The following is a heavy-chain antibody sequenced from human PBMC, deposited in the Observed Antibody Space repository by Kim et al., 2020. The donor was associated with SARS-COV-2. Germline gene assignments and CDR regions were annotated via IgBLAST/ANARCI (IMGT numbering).Heavy chain of an antibody. CDR3: ARGFDFWSGRQFDP. Sequence: NPSLKSRVNITVDTSKNQFSLKLSSVTAADTAVYYCARGFDFWSGRQFDPWGQGTLVTVSS. D-gene: IGHD3-3*01. J-gene: IGHJ5*02. V-gene: IGHV4-59*09.